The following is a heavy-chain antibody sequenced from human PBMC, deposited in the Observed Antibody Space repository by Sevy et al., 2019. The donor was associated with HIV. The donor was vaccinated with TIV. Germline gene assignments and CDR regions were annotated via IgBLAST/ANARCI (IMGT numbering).Heavy chain of an antibody. CDR3: AREVLGLDEGYYFDY. CDR1: GYTFTSYG. V-gene: IGHV1-18*04. J-gene: IGHJ4*02. CDR2: ISAYNGNT. D-gene: IGHD3-3*01. Sequence: ASVKVSCKASGYTFTSYGISWVRQAPGQGLEWMGWISAYNGNTNYAQKLQGRVTMTTDTSTSTAYMELRSLRSDDTAVYYCAREVLGLDEGYYFDYWGQGTLVTVSS.